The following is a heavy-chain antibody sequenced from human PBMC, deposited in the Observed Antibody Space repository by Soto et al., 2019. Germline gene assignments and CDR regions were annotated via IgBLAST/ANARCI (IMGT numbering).Heavy chain of an antibody. CDR1: GFTFSSYW. V-gene: IGHV3-7*01. J-gene: IGHJ3*02. Sequence: GGSLRLSCAASGFTFSSYWMSWVRQAPGKGLEWAANIKQDGSEKYYVDSVKGRFTISRDNAKNSLYLQMNSLRAEDTAVYYCARCGDPYYDYIWGSYRPRQNNAFDIWGQGTMVTVSS. CDR3: ARCGDPYYDYIWGSYRPRQNNAFDI. CDR2: IKQDGSEK. D-gene: IGHD3-16*02.